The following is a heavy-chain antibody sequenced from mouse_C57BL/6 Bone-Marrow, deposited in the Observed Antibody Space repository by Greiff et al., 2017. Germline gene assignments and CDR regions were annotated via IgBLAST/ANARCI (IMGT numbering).Heavy chain of an antibody. Sequence: EVKLMESGGGLVKPGGSLKLSCAASGFTFSSYAMSWVRQTPEKRLEWVATISDGGSYTYYPDNVQGRFTISRDNAKNNLYLQMSHLKSEDTAMYYCARDGVTHYFDYWGQGTTLTVSS. CDR3: ARDGVTHYFDY. CDR1: GFTFSSYA. V-gene: IGHV5-4*01. CDR2: ISDGGSYT. J-gene: IGHJ2*01. D-gene: IGHD2-3*01.